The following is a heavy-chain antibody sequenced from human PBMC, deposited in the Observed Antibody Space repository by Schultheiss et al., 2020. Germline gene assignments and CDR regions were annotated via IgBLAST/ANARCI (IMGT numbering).Heavy chain of an antibody. Sequence: SQTLSLTCTVSGGSISSSSYYWSWIRQPPGKGLEWIGYIYYSGSTNYNPSLKSRVTISVDTSKNQFSLKLSSVTAADTAVYYCARVTSPAYDSSGYYPTFYYYMDVWGKGTTVTVSS. V-gene: IGHV4-61*01. CDR1: GGSISSSSYY. J-gene: IGHJ6*03. CDR3: ARVTSPAYDSSGYYPTFYYYMDV. D-gene: IGHD3-22*01. CDR2: IYYSGST.